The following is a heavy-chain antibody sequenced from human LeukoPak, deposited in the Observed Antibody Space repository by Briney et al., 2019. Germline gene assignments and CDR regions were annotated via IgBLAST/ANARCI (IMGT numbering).Heavy chain of an antibody. CDR1: GGSISSYY. CDR2: IYTSGST. J-gene: IGHJ3*02. Sequence: SETLSLTCTVSGGSISSYYWSWIRQPAGKGLEWIGRIYTSGSTSYNPSLKSRVTMSVDTSKNQFSLKLSSVTAADTAVYYCARDDNRIVGAKYAFDIWGQGTMVTVSS. CDR3: ARDDNRIVGAKYAFDI. D-gene: IGHD1-26*01. V-gene: IGHV4-4*07.